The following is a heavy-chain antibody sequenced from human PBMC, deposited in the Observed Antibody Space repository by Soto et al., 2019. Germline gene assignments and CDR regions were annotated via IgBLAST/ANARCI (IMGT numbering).Heavy chain of an antibody. Sequence: QVQLVESGGGLVKPGGSLRLSCAASGFTFSDYYMSWIRQAPGKGLEWVSYISSSGSTIYYADSVKGRFTITMDNAKNSRYLQMNSLRAEDTAVYYCARARGLERRYYYYYMDVWGKGTMVTVSS. V-gene: IGHV3-11*01. CDR3: ARARGLERRYYYYYMDV. CDR1: GFTFSDYY. J-gene: IGHJ6*03. D-gene: IGHD1-1*01. CDR2: ISSSGSTI.